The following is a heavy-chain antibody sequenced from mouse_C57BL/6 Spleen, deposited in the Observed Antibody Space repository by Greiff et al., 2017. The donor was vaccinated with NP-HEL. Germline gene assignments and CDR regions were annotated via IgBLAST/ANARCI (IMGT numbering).Heavy chain of an antibody. CDR3: ARGGSYGFAY. CDR2: ISYSGST. Sequence: VQLQQSGPGMVKPSQSLSLTCTVTGYSITSGYDWHWIRHFPGNKLEWMGYISYSGSTNYNPSLKSRISITHDTSKNHFFLKLNSVTTEDTATYYCARGGSYGFAYWGQGTLVTVSA. V-gene: IGHV3-1*01. CDR1: GYSITSGYD. D-gene: IGHD1-2*01. J-gene: IGHJ3*01.